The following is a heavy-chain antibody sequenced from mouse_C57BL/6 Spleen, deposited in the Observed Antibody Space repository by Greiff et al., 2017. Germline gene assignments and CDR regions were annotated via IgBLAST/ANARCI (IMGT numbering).Heavy chain of an antibody. J-gene: IGHJ2*01. CDR1: GYTFTSYW. V-gene: IGHV1-53*01. CDR2: INPSNGGT. Sequence: VKLQQPGPELVKPGASVKLSCKASGYTFTSYWMHWVKQRPGQGLEWIGNINPSNGGTIYNEKFKSNATLTVEKSSSTAYMQLSSLTSEDSAVYYCAREGVFDYWGQGTTLTVSS. CDR3: AREGVFDY.